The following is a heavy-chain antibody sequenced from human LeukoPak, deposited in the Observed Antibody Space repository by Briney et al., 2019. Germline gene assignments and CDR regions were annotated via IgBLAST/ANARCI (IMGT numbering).Heavy chain of an antibody. CDR1: GYTFTSYD. Sequence: GASVKVSCKASGYTFTSYDINWVRQAPGQGLEWMGWINPNSGGTNYAQKFQGRVTMTRDTSISTAYMELSRLRSDDTAVYYCARAGYFDWLYDYWGQGTLVTVSS. V-gene: IGHV1-2*02. CDR2: INPNSGGT. J-gene: IGHJ4*02. D-gene: IGHD3-9*01. CDR3: ARAGYFDWLYDY.